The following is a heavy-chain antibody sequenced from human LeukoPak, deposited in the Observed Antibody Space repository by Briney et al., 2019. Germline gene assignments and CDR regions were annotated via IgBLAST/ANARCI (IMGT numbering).Heavy chain of an antibody. CDR3: AKDAYYYGSGGGAFDI. V-gene: IGHV3-23*01. CDR2: ISDSGGTT. D-gene: IGHD3-10*01. Sequence: GGSLRLSCAASGFTFSSYAMSWVRQAPGKGLEWVSCISDSGGTTYYADSVKGRFTISRDNSKNTLYLQMNSLRAEDTAVYYCAKDAYYYGSGGGAFDIWGQGTMVTVSS. CDR1: GFTFSSYA. J-gene: IGHJ3*02.